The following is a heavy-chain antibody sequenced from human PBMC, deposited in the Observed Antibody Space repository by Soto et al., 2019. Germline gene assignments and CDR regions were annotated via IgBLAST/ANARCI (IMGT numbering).Heavy chain of an antibody. CDR2: IYPGDSDT. V-gene: IGHV5-51*01. D-gene: IGHD4-17*01. CDR1: GYSFTTYW. Sequence: PGESLKISCKGSGYSFTTYWIGWVRQMPGKGLEWMGIIYPGDSDTRYSPSFQGQVTMSADKSITTAYLQWSSLRASDTAMYYCARIDYGGNLDYFDYWGQGTLVTVSS. CDR3: ARIDYGGNLDYFDY. J-gene: IGHJ4*02.